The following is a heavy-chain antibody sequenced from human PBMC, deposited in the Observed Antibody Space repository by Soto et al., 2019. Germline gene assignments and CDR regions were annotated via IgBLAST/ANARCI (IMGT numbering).Heavy chain of an antibody. CDR2: ISFTGST. CDR1: GGSVSSGSYY. Sequence: SETLSLTCTVSGGSVSSGSYYWSWIRQPPGKGLQWIGYISFTGSTNYNPSLKSRLTISVDTSKNQFSLKLTSVTAADTAVYYCARTYSSSWSPFDYWGQGTLVTSPQ. V-gene: IGHV4-61*01. CDR3: ARTYSSSWSPFDY. D-gene: IGHD6-13*01. J-gene: IGHJ4*02.